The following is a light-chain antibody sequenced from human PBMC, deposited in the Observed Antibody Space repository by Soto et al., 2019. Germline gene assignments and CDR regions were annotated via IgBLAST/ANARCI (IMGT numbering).Light chain of an antibody. Sequence: EIVLTQSPGTLSLSPGERATLSCRASQGVGRSYLTWYQQKPDQAPRLLMYGASSRATGIPDRFSGSGSGTDFTLTITRLEPEAYAVYYSQHYDCLSRTFAQGTKVDNK. CDR3: QHYDCLSRT. CDR2: GAS. V-gene: IGKV3-20*01. CDR1: QGVGRSY. J-gene: IGKJ1*01.